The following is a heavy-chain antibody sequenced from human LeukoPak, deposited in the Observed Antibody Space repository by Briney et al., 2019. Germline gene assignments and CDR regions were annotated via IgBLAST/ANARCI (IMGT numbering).Heavy chain of an antibody. D-gene: IGHD1-14*01. Sequence: VASVKVSCKASGGTFSSYAISWVRQAPGQGLEWMGGIIPIFGTANYAQKFQGRVTITADESTSTAYMELSSLRSEDTAVYYCASRKEPKEYYFDYWGQGTLVTVSS. CDR2: IIPIFGTA. V-gene: IGHV1-69*13. CDR3: ASRKEPKEYYFDY. CDR1: GGTFSSYA. J-gene: IGHJ4*02.